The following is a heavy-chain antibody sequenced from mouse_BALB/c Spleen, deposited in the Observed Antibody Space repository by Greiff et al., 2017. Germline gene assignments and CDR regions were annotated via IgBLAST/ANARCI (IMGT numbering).Heavy chain of an antibody. V-gene: IGHV5-9*03. CDR3: ARSIGNYAMDY. CDR2: ISSGGGNT. J-gene: IGHJ4*01. CDR1: GFTFSSYT. Sequence: EVMLVESGGGLVKPGGSLKLSCAASGFTFSSYTMSWVRQTPEKRLEWVATISSGGGNTYYPDSVKGRFTISRDNAKNNLYLQMSSLRSEDTALYYCARSIGNYAMDYWGQGTSVTVSS. D-gene: IGHD1-1*01.